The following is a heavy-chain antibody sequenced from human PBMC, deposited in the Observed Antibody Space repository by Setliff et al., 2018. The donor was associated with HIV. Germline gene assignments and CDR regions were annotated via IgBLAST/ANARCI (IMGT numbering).Heavy chain of an antibody. J-gene: IGHJ6*02. CDR1: GYSISSGFY. D-gene: IGHD5-18*01. CDR2: IYHSGST. V-gene: IGHV4-38-2*01. Sequence: PSETLSLTCAVSGYSISSGFYWGWIRQPPGKGLEWIGSIYHSGSTYYNPSLKSRVTISVDKSKNQFSQKLSSVTAADTAVYYCARIGYGYYYGMDVWGQGTTVTVSS. CDR3: ARIGYGYYYGMDV.